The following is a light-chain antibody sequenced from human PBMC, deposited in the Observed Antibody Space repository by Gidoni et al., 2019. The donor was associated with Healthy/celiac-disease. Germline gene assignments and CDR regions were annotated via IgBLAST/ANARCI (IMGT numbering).Light chain of an antibody. CDR3: SSYTSSSTQV. Sequence: QSALTQPASVSGSPGQSITISCTGTSSDVGCYNYVSWYQQHPGKAPKLMIYDVSNRPSGVSTRFSGSKSGNTASLTISGLQSEDEADYYCSSYTSSSTQVFGTGTKVTVL. V-gene: IGLV2-14*03. J-gene: IGLJ1*01. CDR1: SSDVGCYNY. CDR2: DVS.